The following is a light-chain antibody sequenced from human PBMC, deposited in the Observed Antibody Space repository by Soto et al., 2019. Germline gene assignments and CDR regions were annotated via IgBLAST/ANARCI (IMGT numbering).Light chain of an antibody. Sequence: DIQLTQSPSFLSASVGDRVTITCRASQDIDKYLAWCQQKPGEAPKLLIYFVSTLQSGVPSSFSGSGSGTEFTLTISDLQPEDFATYYCQHLTAYPITFGQGTRLEIK. V-gene: IGKV1-9*01. CDR3: QHLTAYPIT. CDR1: QDIDKY. CDR2: FVS. J-gene: IGKJ5*01.